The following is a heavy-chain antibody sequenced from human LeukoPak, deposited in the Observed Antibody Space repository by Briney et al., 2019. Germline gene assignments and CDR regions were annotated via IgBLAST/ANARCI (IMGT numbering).Heavy chain of an antibody. D-gene: IGHD6-13*01. CDR3: ARPLIAAAANDAFDI. CDR2: IYPGDSDT. V-gene: IGHV5-51*01. Sequence: GESLKISCKGSGYIFTSYWIGWVRQMPGKGLEWMGIIYPGDSDTRYSPSFQGQVTISADKSISTAYLQWSSLKASDTAMYYCARPLIAAAANDAFDIWGQGTMVTVSS. CDR1: GYIFTSYW. J-gene: IGHJ3*02.